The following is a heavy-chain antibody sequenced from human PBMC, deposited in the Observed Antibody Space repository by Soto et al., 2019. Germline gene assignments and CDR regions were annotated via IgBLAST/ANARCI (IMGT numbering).Heavy chain of an antibody. J-gene: IGHJ4*02. CDR3: ARGVSAGVDY. V-gene: IGHV1-8*01. CDR1: GYSFTSLD. D-gene: IGHD1-26*01. Sequence: ASVKVSCKASGYSFTSLDINWVRQTAGQGLEWMGWMQPSTGRTGYAQKFQGRVTMTRDTSINTAYMELTTLTSDDTAFYYCARGVSAGVDYWGQGTLVTVAS. CDR2: MQPSTGRT.